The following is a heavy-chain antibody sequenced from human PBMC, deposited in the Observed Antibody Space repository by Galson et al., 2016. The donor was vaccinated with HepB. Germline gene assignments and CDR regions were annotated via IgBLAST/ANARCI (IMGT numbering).Heavy chain of an antibody. CDR1: GYSFSSYG. CDR2: INTGTPGDT. D-gene: IGHD2-15*01. J-gene: IGHJ4*02. Sequence: SVKVSCKASGYSFSSYGISWVRQAPGQGLEWMAWINTGTPGDTLYAQKFQGRLTVTRDTSTNTGHMELRYLRSDDTAVYYCGRGWGDYWGQGTLVTVSS. V-gene: IGHV1-18*01. CDR3: GRGWGDY.